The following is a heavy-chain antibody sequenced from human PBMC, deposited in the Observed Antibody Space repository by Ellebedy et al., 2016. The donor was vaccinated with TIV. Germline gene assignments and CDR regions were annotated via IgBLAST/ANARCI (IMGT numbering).Heavy chain of an antibody. CDR1: GFTFSTFG. D-gene: IGHD6-19*01. Sequence: GESLKISCAASGFTFSTFGFHWVRQAPGKGLEWVALMSSDGTKGYYADSMKGRFTVSRDNSKNTVYLQVNSLRAEDTAVYHCVRDGSGWSGDYWGRGAPVTVSS. CDR3: VRDGSGWSGDY. V-gene: IGHV3-33*05. J-gene: IGHJ4*02. CDR2: MSSDGTKG.